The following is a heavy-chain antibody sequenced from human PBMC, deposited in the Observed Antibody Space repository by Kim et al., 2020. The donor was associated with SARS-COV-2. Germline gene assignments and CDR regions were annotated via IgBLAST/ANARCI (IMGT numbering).Heavy chain of an antibody. V-gene: IGHV4-59*13. CDR1: GASINDYY. Sequence: SETLSLTCTVSGASINDYYWSWIRQPPGKGLEYIGYIYSSGKINYNPSLKSRVTISLDTSKNQFSLRLNSVTTADTAVYYCARFEYSSSSFPDYWGQGPLVTVSS. CDR3: ARFEYSSSSFPDY. J-gene: IGHJ4*02. CDR2: IYSSGKI. D-gene: IGHD6-6*01.